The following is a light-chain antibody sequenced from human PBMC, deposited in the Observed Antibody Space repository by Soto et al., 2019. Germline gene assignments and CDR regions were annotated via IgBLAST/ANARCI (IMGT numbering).Light chain of an antibody. J-gene: IGKJ1*01. CDR2: GAS. Sequence: EIILTQSPGTLSLSPLELATLSFMASQSITEKVVWYQQKPGQAPRLLIYGASTRATGIPARFSGSGSGTEFTLTISSLQSEDFAVYYCQQYNNWPAWTFGQGTKVDIK. CDR3: QQYNNWPAWT. V-gene: IGKV3-15*01. CDR1: QSITEK.